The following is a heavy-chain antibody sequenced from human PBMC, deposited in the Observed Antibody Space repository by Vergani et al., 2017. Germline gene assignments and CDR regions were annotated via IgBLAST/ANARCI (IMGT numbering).Heavy chain of an antibody. V-gene: IGHV3-23*01. J-gene: IGHJ4*02. CDR1: GFTFSSYA. Sequence: EVQLLESGGGLVQPGGSLRLSCAASGFTFSSYAMSWVRQAPGKGLEWVSAISGSGGSTYYADSVKGRFTISRDNSKNTLYLQMNSLRAEDTAVYYCARDWYYYDSSGYYYYFDYWGQGTLVTVSS. CDR3: ARDWYYYDSSGYYYYFDY. D-gene: IGHD3-22*01. CDR2: ISGSGGST.